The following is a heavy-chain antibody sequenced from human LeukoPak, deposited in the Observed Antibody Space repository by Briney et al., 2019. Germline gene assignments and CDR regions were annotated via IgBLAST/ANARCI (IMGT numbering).Heavy chain of an antibody. J-gene: IGHJ4*02. D-gene: IGHD3-9*01. Sequence: SETLSLTCTVSGGSISSSSAYWGWIRQPPGKGLEWIGSIYYSGSTYYNPSLKSRVTISVDTSKNQFSLKLSSVTAADTAVYYCATLRYFDWLRGTDLDYWGQGTLVTVSS. CDR2: IYYSGST. V-gene: IGHV4-39*01. CDR1: GGSISSSSAY. CDR3: ATLRYFDWLRGTDLDY.